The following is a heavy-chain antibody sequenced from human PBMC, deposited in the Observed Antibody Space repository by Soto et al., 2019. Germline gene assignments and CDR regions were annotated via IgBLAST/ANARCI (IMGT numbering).Heavy chain of an antibody. Sequence: ASVKVSCKASGGTFSSYAISWVRQAPGQGLEWMGGIIPIFGTANYAQKFQGRVTITADESTSTAYMELSSLRSEDTAVYYCARDKGPITMVRRLPKNNWFDPWGQGTLVTVSS. J-gene: IGHJ5*02. CDR2: IIPIFGTA. CDR1: GGTFSSYA. V-gene: IGHV1-69*13. D-gene: IGHD3-10*01. CDR3: ARDKGPITMVRRLPKNNWFDP.